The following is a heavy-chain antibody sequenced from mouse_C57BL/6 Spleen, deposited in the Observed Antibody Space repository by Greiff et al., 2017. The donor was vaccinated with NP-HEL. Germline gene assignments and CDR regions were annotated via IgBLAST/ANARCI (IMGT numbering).Heavy chain of an antibody. Sequence: VKLMESGAELVRPGTSVKVSCKASGYAFTNYLIEWVKQRPGQGLEWIGVINPGSGGTNYNEKFKGKATLTADKSSSTAYMQLSSLTSEDSAVYFCAIGYDEGTWFAYWGQGTLVTVSA. CDR3: AIGYDEGTWFAY. D-gene: IGHD2-2*01. CDR2: INPGSGGT. V-gene: IGHV1-54*01. CDR1: GYAFTNYL. J-gene: IGHJ3*01.